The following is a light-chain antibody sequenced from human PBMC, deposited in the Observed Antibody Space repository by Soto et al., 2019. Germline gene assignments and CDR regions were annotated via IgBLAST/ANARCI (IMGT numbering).Light chain of an antibody. CDR3: HQYETYPYT. J-gene: IGKJ2*01. CDR1: QSISSR. Sequence: DIQMTQSPSTLSTSVGDRVTITCRASQSISSRLAWYQQKAGKAPKVLIYKASTLETGVPSRFSGSGSGTEFTLTINSLQPDDFATYYCHQYETYPYTFGQGTKLEIK. CDR2: KAS. V-gene: IGKV1-5*03.